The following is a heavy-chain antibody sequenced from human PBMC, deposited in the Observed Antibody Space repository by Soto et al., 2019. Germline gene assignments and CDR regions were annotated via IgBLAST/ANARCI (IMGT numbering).Heavy chain of an antibody. V-gene: IGHV4-39*01. CDR3: ASLRSRARDYYYYMDV. J-gene: IGHJ6*03. CDR2: IYYSGST. Sequence: SETLSLTCAVYGGSFSSYYWGWIRQPPGKGLEWIGSIYYSGSTYYNPSLKSRVTISVDTSKNQFSLKLSSVTAADTAVYYCASLRSRARDYYYYMDVWGKGTTVTVSS. CDR1: GGSFSSYY. D-gene: IGHD4-17*01.